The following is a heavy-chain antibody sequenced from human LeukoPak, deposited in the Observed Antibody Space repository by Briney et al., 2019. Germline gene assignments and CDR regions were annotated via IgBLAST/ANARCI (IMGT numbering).Heavy chain of an antibody. Sequence: ASVKVSCKASGYTFTSYGISWVRQAPGQGLEWMGWISAYNGNTNYAQKFQGRVTITADESTSTAYMELSSLRSEDTAVYYCARVGMVRGVMPEYYFDYWGQGTLVTVSS. V-gene: IGHV1-18*01. CDR3: ARVGMVRGVMPEYYFDY. CDR1: GYTFTSYG. D-gene: IGHD3-10*01. CDR2: ISAYNGNT. J-gene: IGHJ4*02.